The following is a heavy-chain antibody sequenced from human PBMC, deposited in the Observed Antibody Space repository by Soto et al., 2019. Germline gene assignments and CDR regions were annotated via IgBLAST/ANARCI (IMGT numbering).Heavy chain of an antibody. CDR2: ISYDGSNK. CDR3: ARDQRYFDY. V-gene: IGHV3-30-3*01. CDR1: GFTFSSYA. Sequence: GGSLSLSCAASGFTFSSYAMHWVRQAPGKGPEWVAVISYDGSNKYYADSVKGRFTISRDNSKNTLYLQMNSLRAEDTAVYYCARDQRYFDYWGQGTLVTVSS. J-gene: IGHJ4*02.